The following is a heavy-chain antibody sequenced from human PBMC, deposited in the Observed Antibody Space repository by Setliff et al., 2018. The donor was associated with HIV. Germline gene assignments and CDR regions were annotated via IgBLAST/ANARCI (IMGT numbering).Heavy chain of an antibody. CDR3: TTVHYCSPTRCYIFDY. Sequence: GASLTISCAASGFTFSNAWMTWVRQAPGKGLEWVGLIKGKSDGETTDYAEPVKGRFSISRDDSKNALFLQMNSLKTEDTAVYHCTTVHYCSPTRCYIFDYWGQGTPVTSPQ. J-gene: IGHJ4*02. V-gene: IGHV3-15*01. CDR2: IKGKSDGETT. CDR1: GFTFSNAW. D-gene: IGHD2-2*02.